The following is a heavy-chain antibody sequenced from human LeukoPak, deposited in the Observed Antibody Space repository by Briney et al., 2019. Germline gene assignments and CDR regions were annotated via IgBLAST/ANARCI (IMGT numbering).Heavy chain of an antibody. Sequence: GGSLRLSCAASGFTFSSYWMNWVRQAPGKGLEWVSSISSSSSYIYYADSVKGRFTISRDNAKNSLYLQMNSLRAEDTAVYYCASPLSDDAFDIWGQGTMVTVSS. CDR3: ASPLSDDAFDI. CDR1: GFTFSSYW. CDR2: ISSSSSYI. J-gene: IGHJ3*02. D-gene: IGHD1-26*01. V-gene: IGHV3-21*04.